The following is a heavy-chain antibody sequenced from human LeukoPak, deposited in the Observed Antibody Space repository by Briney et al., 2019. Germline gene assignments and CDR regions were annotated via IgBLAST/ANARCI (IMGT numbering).Heavy chain of an antibody. J-gene: IGHJ4*02. V-gene: IGHV3-7*01. D-gene: IGHD5-18*01. CDR2: INQDGSEE. Sequence: GGSLRLSCAASGFTFTNNFMSWVRQVPGKGLEWVANINQDGSEEYYVDSVKGRFTISRDNAKNSLYMQMNSLRAEDTAVYYXXXXXXXXXXSYGPLDNYFDYWGQGTLVTVSS. CDR3: XXXXXXXXXSYGPLDNYFDY. CDR1: GFTFTNNF.